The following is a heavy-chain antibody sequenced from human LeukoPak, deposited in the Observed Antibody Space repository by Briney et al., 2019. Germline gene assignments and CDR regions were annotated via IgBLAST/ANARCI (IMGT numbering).Heavy chain of an antibody. J-gene: IGHJ5*02. D-gene: IGHD6-19*01. CDR2: ISSTGGST. V-gene: IGHV3-23*01. CDR1: GFTFSSYA. Sequence: GGSLRLSCAASGFTFSSYAMSWVRQAPGKGLEWVSGISSTGGSTYYADSVKGRSTISRDNSKNTLYLHMNSLTAEDTAVYYCARGYSSLDPWGQGTLVTVSS. CDR3: ARGYSSLDP.